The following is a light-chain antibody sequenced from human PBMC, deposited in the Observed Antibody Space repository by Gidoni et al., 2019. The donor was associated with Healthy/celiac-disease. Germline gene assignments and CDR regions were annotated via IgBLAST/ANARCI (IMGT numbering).Light chain of an antibody. Sequence: DIQLTQSPSTLSASVGERVTITCRASQSISSWLAWYQQKPGKAPKLLIYKASSVESGVPSRFSGSGYGTEFTLTISSLQPDDFATYYCQQYNSYPWTFGQETKVEIK. CDR3: QQYNSYPWT. CDR2: KAS. CDR1: QSISSW. J-gene: IGKJ1*01. V-gene: IGKV1-5*03.